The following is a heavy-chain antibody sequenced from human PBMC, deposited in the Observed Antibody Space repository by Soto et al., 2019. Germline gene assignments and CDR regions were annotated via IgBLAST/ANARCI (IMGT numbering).Heavy chain of an antibody. V-gene: IGHV1-69*12. CDR1: GGTFSSYA. J-gene: IGHJ4*02. Sequence: QVQLVQSGAEVKKPGSSVKVSCKASGGTFSSYAISWVRQAPGQGLEWMGGIIPIFGTANYAQKFQGRVTLTAHESTGTAYMELSSLRSEDTAVYACSGGRFSIDAAGNFDYWGQGTLVTVSS. CDR2: IIPIFGTA. CDR3: SGGRFSIDAAGNFDY. D-gene: IGHD6-13*01.